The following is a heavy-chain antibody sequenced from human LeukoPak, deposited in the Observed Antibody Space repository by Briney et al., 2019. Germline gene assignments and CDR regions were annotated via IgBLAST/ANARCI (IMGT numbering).Heavy chain of an antibody. J-gene: IGHJ4*02. Sequence: SEPLSLTCTVYGGSFSVYYWSWIRQPPGKGLEWIGDINYSGSTNYNPSLKSRVPISVDTSKNHFSLKLSSVTTSDTGLYFCSRSVRRRVVPAAIHSDYWGQGTLVTVSS. CDR1: GGSFSVYY. D-gene: IGHD2-2*02. CDR3: SRSVRRRVVPAAIHSDY. CDR2: INYSGST. V-gene: IGHV4-34*01.